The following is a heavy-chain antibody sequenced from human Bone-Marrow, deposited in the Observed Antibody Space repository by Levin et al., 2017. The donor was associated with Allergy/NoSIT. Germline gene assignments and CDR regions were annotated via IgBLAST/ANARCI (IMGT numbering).Heavy chain of an antibody. D-gene: IGHD2-15*01. CDR1: GFSFSIYS. Sequence: GSLRLSCAASGFSFSIYSMNWVRQAPGKGLEWVSSVSISGGYIYYADSVKGRFTISRDNAKNSLYLQMNSLRAEDTAVYYCARYCSGGSCYRNYFYYGMDVWGQGTTVTVSS. V-gene: IGHV3-21*01. J-gene: IGHJ6*02. CDR3: ARYCSGGSCYRNYFYYGMDV. CDR2: VSISGGYI.